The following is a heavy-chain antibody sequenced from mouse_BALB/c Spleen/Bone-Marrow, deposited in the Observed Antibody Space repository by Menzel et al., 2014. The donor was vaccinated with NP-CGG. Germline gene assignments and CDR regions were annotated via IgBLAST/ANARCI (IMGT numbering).Heavy chain of an antibody. CDR3: ARSGKVRNAIDY. J-gene: IGHJ4*01. Sequence: VMLVESGAELVRPGVSVKISCKGSGYTFTDYAIHWVKQSHAKSLEWIGLISSYYGDASYNQKFKGKATMTVDKSSSTAYMDLARLTSEDSAIYYCARSGKVRNAIDYWGQGTTGTVSS. CDR1: GYTFTDYA. CDR2: ISSYYGDA. D-gene: IGHD2-14*01. V-gene: IGHV1S137*01.